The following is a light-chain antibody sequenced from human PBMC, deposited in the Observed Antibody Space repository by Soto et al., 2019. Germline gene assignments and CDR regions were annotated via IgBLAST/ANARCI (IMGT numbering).Light chain of an antibody. V-gene: IGKV1-5*01. CDR1: QTISNW. CDR2: DAS. J-gene: IGKJ1*01. CDR3: RQYDSEST. Sequence: DIQMTQSPSTLSASIGDRVTITCRDSQTISNWLAWYQQKPGKAPKVLIHDASRLESGVPSRFSGSGSGTEFTLTINNLQPDDFAIYYCRQYDSESTFGQGTKVDIK.